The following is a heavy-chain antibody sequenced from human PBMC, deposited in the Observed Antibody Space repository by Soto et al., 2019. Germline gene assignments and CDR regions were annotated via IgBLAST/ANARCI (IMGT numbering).Heavy chain of an antibody. CDR1: GYTFTTSA. CDR2: IRAGDGYT. Sequence: SVNVSCKTSGYTFTTSAIHWVRQAPGQSLEWMGLIRAGDGYTKYSQKFQGRVTFTRDTYASTAYMDLSSLRSEDTAVYFCARNDFWSSNNWFDAWGQGTLVTVSS. CDR3: ARNDFWSSNNWFDA. J-gene: IGHJ5*02. V-gene: IGHV1-3*01. D-gene: IGHD3-3*01.